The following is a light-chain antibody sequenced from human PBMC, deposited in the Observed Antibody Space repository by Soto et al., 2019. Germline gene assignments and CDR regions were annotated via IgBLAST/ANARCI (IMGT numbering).Light chain of an antibody. CDR3: QQYGSSPLT. J-gene: IGKJ4*01. CDR2: GAS. CDR1: QSVSSSY. V-gene: IGKV3-20*01. Sequence: EIVLTQSPGTLSLSPGERATLSCRASQSVSSSYLAWYQQTPGQAPRLLISGASSRAAGIPDRFSGSGSGTGFTLTISRLEPEDFTVDYCQQYGSSPLTFGSGTKVEIK.